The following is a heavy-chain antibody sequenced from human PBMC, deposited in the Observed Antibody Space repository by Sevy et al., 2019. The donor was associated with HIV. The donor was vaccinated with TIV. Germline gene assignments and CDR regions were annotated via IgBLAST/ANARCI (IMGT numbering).Heavy chain of an antibody. D-gene: IGHD3-22*01. CDR3: ARGGYYYDNAAYYALDS. V-gene: IGHV3-33*01. Sequence: GGSLRLSCAASGFTFSSYAMHWVRQAPGKGLEWVAIIWSDGAYEYYAESVKGRFTISRDNSKNTLYLQMNSLRAEDTSVYYCARGGYYYDNAAYYALDSWGQGTLVTVSS. CDR2: IWSDGAYE. J-gene: IGHJ4*02. CDR1: GFTFSSYA.